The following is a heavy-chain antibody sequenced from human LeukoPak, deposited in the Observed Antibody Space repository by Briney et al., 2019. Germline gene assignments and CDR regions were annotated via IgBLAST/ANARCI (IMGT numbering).Heavy chain of an antibody. J-gene: IGHJ4*02. D-gene: IGHD2-2*01. Sequence: GGSLRLSCAASGFTFDDYAMHWVRQAPGKGLEWVSGISWNSGSIGYADSVKGRFTISRDNAKNSLYLQMNSLRAEDTALYYCAKAYCSSTSCYFDYWGQGTLVTVSS. CDR3: AKAYCSSTSCYFDY. V-gene: IGHV3-9*01. CDR2: ISWNSGSI. CDR1: GFTFDDYA.